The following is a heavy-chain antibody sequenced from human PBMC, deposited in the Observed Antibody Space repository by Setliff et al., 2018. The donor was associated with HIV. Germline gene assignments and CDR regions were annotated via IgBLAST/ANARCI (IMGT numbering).Heavy chain of an antibody. CDR3: ALPYCSGGNCWSSASLPPAGWFDP. CDR1: GSTFSSYA. J-gene: IGHJ5*02. D-gene: IGHD2-15*01. V-gene: IGHV1-69*05. CDR2: IIPIFGSA. Sequence: SVKVSCKASGSTFSSYAISWVRQAPGQGLAWMGGIIPIFGSANYAQKFQGRVTLTTDESTSTAYMELSSLRSEDTAVYYCALPYCSGGNCWSSASLPPAGWFDPWGQGTLVTVSS.